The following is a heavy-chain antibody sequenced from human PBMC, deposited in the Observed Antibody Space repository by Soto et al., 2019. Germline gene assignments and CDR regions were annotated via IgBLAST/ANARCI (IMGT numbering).Heavy chain of an antibody. CDR1: GFTFSSYA. Sequence: SLRLSCAASGFTFSSYAMSWVRQAPGKGLEWVSAISGSGGSKYYADSVKGRFTISRDNSKNTLYLQMNSLRAEDTAVYYCASLDCSGGSCYGYGMDVWGQGTTVTVSS. J-gene: IGHJ6*02. V-gene: IGHV3-23*01. CDR3: ASLDCSGGSCYGYGMDV. D-gene: IGHD2-15*01. CDR2: ISGSGGSK.